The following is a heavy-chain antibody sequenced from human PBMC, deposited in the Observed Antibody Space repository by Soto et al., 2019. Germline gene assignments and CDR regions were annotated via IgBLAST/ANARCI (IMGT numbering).Heavy chain of an antibody. CDR1: NDSIRSDNW. J-gene: IGHJ4*02. D-gene: IGHD3-10*02. CDR2: IFHSGSS. Sequence: SETLSLTCSVSNDSIRSDNWWSWVRQPSGKGLEWIGEIFHSGSSNNNPSLKSRVTLSVDKTKNEFSLKLNSVTAADTAVYYCARRLFVRGTLGYYDYWGQGTLVTVSS. CDR3: ARRLFVRGTLGYYDY. V-gene: IGHV4-4*02.